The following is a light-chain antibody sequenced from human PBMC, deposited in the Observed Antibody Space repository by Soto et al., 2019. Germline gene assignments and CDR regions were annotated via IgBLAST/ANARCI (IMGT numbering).Light chain of an antibody. CDR2: GAS. Sequence: EVVMTQSPATLSGSLGESDTLSCRASQSVDGYLAWYQQKPGQAPRLLIYGASTRATGVTARFRGGGSGTEFPLTISSLQSEDSAVYYCQQYHKWPPITFGQGTRREI. J-gene: IGKJ5*01. CDR3: QQYHKWPPIT. V-gene: IGKV3-15*01. CDR1: QSVDGY.